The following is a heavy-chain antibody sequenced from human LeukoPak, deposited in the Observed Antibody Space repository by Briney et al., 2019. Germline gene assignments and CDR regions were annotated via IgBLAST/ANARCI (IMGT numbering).Heavy chain of an antibody. V-gene: IGHV3-21*01. CDR1: GFTFSSYS. CDR3: ARVGSRVTYYDFWRWDY. Sequence: PGGSLRLSCTASGFTFSSYSLNWVRQAPGKGLEWVSSVSTGSNYIYYADSVKGRFTISRDNAKNTLYLQMNSLRAEDTDVYYCARVGSRVTYYDFWRWDYWGQGTLVTVSS. D-gene: IGHD3-3*01. J-gene: IGHJ4*02. CDR2: VSTGSNYI.